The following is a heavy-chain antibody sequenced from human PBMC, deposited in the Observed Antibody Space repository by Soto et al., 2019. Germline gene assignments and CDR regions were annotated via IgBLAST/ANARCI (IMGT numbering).Heavy chain of an antibody. J-gene: IGHJ4*02. CDR3: AKDQWLVLSSFDY. Sequence: GGSLRLSCAASGFTFSSYGMHWVRQAPGKGLEWVAVISYDGSNKYYADSVKGRFTISRDNSKNTLNLQMNSLRAEDTAVYYCAKDQWLVLSSFDYWGQGTLVTVSS. V-gene: IGHV3-30*18. D-gene: IGHD6-19*01. CDR1: GFTFSSYG. CDR2: ISYDGSNK.